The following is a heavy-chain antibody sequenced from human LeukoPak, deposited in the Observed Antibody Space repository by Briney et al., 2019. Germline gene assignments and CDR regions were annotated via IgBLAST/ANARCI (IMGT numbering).Heavy chain of an antibody. CDR3: ATEEEPVGGNPSVDY. CDR2: IRYDGSNK. J-gene: IGHJ4*02. Sequence: GGSLRLSCAASGFTFSGSGMHWVRQAPGKGLEWVTFIRYDGSNKYYTDSVKGRLTISRDNSKNTLYLQMNSLRAEDTAVYYCATEEEPVGGNPSVDYWGQGTLVTVSS. V-gene: IGHV3-30*02. CDR1: GFTFSGSG. D-gene: IGHD4-23*01.